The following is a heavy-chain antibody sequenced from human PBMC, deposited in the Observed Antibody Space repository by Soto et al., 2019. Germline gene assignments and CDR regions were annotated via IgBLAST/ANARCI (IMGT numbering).Heavy chain of an antibody. CDR1: GFTFRGAA. Sequence: GGSMRLSCAASGFTFRGAAMHWVRQASGRGLEWVGLIRSNSNGYATASGASVKGRFTISRDDLRNTAYLQMNSLKTEDTAVYFCTTDECSAGSCPHDQWGQGTLVTVSS. CDR3: TTDECSAGSCPHDQ. D-gene: IGHD2-15*01. CDR2: IRSNSNGYAT. J-gene: IGHJ5*02. V-gene: IGHV3-73*01.